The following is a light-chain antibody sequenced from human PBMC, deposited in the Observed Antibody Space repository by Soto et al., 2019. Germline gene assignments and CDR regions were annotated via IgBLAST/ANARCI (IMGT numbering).Light chain of an antibody. V-gene: IGLV3-21*02. CDR2: DDS. CDR1: NIGSKS. Sequence: SYELTQPPSVSVVPGQTARITCGGNNIGSKSVHWHQQKPGQAPVLVVYDDSDRPSGIPERFSGSNSGNTATLTISRVEAGDEADYYCQVWDSSSDHPVVFGGGTKVTVL. J-gene: IGLJ2*01. CDR3: QVWDSSSDHPVV.